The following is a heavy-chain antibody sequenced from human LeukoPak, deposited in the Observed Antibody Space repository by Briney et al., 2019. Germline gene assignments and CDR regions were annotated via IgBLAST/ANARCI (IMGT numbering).Heavy chain of an antibody. D-gene: IGHD2-21*02. V-gene: IGHV3-23*01. CDR3: ARDYIVVVTSYYYGMDV. CDR1: GFTFSSYA. CDR2: ISSSGATT. Sequence: WGSLRLSCAASGFTFSSYAMSWVRQPPGKGLEWVSVISSSGATTYYPDSVKGRFTISRDNSKNTVYLQMNSLRAEDTAVYYCARDYIVVVTSYYYGMDVWGQGTTVTVSS. J-gene: IGHJ6*02.